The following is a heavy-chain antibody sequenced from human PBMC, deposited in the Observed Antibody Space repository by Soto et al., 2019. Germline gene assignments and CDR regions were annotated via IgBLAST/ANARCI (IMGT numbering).Heavy chain of an antibody. J-gene: IGHJ6*03. CDR3: ARVSDFWSGPSTTYYYYYMDV. D-gene: IGHD3-3*01. V-gene: IGHV3-7*01. CDR2: IKQDGSEK. Sequence: GGSLRLSCAASGFTFSSYWMSWVRQAPGKGLEWVANIKQDGSEKYYVDSVKGRFTISRDNAKNSLYLQMNSLRAEDTAVYYCARVSDFWSGPSTTYYYYYMDVWGKGTTVTVSS. CDR1: GFTFSSYW.